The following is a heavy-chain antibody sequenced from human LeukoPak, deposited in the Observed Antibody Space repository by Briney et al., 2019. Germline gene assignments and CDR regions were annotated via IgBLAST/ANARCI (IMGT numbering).Heavy chain of an antibody. V-gene: IGHV1-46*03. D-gene: IGHD3-16*02. CDR2: INPSGGST. J-gene: IGHJ4*02. Sequence: ASVKVSCKASGYTFTSYYMHWVRQAPGQRLEWMGIINPSGGSTSYAQKFQGRVTMTRDTSTSTVYMELSSLRSEDTAVYYCARDLGGGYTFGGVIVIIDYWGQGTLVTVSS. CDR1: GYTFTSYY. CDR3: ARDLGGGYTFGGVIVIIDY.